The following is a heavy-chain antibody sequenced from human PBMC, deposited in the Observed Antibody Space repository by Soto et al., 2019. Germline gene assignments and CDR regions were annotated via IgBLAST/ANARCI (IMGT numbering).Heavy chain of an antibody. V-gene: IGHV1-2*02. CDR2: INPNSGGT. CDR1: GYTFSDYY. Sequence: QVQLVQSGAEVRKPGASVKVSCKASGYTFSDYYIHWVRQAHGQGPEWMGWINPNSGGTKYAPKFQGGVTMTRDTSITTAYMELSRLRSGYTAVYYCAREPATAKPEGVDFWGQGTLVTVSS. CDR3: AREPATAKPEGVDF. J-gene: IGHJ4*02. D-gene: IGHD1-1*01.